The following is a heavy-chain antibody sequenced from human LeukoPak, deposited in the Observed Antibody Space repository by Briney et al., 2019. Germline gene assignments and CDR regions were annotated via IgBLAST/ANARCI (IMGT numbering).Heavy chain of an antibody. Sequence: GGSLRLSCAPLGLPLIASYMSWIRRPPGRGLEWVSYISSSGSTIYYADSVKGRFTISRDNAKNSLYLQMNSLRAEDTAVYYCARGRLMYSDVWGQGTTVTVSS. CDR3: ARGRLMYSDV. J-gene: IGHJ6*02. CDR2: ISSSGSTI. V-gene: IGHV3-11*01. D-gene: IGHD2-21*01. CDR1: GLPLIASY.